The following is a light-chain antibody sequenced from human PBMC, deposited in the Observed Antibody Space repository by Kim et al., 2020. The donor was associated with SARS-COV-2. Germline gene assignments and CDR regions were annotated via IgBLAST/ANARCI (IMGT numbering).Light chain of an antibody. J-gene: IGKJ2*01. V-gene: IGKV3-20*01. CDR1: QSVSSSY. CDR2: GAS. CDR3: QQYGSSPYT. Sequence: SAGERANLSCRASQSVSSSYLAWYQQKPGQAPRLRIYGASSRATGIPDRFSGSGSGTDFTLTISRLEPEDFAVYYCQQYGSSPYTFGQGTKLEI.